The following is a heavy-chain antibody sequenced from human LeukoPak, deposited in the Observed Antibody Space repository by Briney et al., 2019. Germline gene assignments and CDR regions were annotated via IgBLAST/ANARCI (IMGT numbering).Heavy chain of an antibody. Sequence: GGSLRLSXAASGFTFSNYWMSWIRQAPGKGLEWVAHINKDGSETYYVDSVKGRFTISRDNAKNSLYLQMNSLRVEDTAVYYCARDKVTYWGQGTLVTVSS. CDR3: ARDKVTY. CDR2: INKDGSET. V-gene: IGHV3-7*01. J-gene: IGHJ4*02. CDR1: GFTFSNYW.